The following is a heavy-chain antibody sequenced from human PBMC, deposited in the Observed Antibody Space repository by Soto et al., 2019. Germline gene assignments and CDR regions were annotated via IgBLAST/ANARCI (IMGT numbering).Heavy chain of an antibody. Sequence: ASVKVSCKASGYTFTSYYMHWVRQAPGQGLEWMGIINPSGGSTSYAQKFQGRVTMTRDTSTSTVYMELSSLRSEDTAVYYCASSLGVAGRDYYSSYCTDVRGQATSV. CDR1: GYTFTSYY. CDR2: INPSGGST. J-gene: IGHJ6*02. CDR3: ASSLGVAGRDYYSSYCTDV. D-gene: IGHD6-19*01. V-gene: IGHV1-46*01.